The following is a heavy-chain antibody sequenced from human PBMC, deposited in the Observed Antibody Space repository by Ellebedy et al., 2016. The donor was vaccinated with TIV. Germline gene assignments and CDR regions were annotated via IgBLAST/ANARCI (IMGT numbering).Heavy chain of an antibody. Sequence: SETLSLTXTVSGGSISSSDFHWDWIRQRPGKGLEWIGDIRYDGSTYYNPSLQSRVTISADTSKNQLSLKMISVTAADAAVYYCARVNVHGPGTGGSIGWIPFDYWGQGTLVTVSS. CDR1: GGSISSSDFH. V-gene: IGHV4-39*07. J-gene: IGHJ4*02. CDR3: ARVNVHGPGTGGSIGWIPFDY. D-gene: IGHD6-19*01. CDR2: IRYDGST.